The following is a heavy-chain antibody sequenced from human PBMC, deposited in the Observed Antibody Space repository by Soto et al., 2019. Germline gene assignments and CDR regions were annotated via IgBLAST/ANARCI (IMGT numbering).Heavy chain of an antibody. CDR3: AKQSGSGSYYNGGSGGHFDY. CDR1: GASISSYNY. V-gene: IGHV4-39*01. J-gene: IGHJ4*02. Sequence: SETLSLTCNVSGASISSYNYWVWFHQPPGKGLEWIGSIIYSGDIMYNPSLQSRLTLFVDTSKNQFSLKLSSVTAADTAVYYCAKQSGSGSYYNGGSGGHFDYWGQGTLVTVS. CDR2: IIYSGDI. D-gene: IGHD3-10*01.